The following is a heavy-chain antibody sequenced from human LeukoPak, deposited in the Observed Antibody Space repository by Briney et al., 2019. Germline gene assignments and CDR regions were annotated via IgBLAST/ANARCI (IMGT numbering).Heavy chain of an antibody. Sequence: GASVKVSCKASGYTFTSYGISWVRQAPGQGLEWMGWINPNSGGTNYAQKFQGRVTMTRDTSISTAYMELSRLRSDDTAVYYCARLSPGCSGGSCYPGYYYYYYMDVWGKGTTVTVSS. V-gene: IGHV1-2*02. CDR2: INPNSGGT. CDR1: GYTFTSYG. J-gene: IGHJ6*03. CDR3: ARLSPGCSGGSCYPGYYYYYYMDV. D-gene: IGHD2-15*01.